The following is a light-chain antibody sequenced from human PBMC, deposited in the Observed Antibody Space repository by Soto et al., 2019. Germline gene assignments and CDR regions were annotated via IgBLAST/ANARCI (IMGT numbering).Light chain of an antibody. CDR3: PPYRNQAQT. CDR2: GAS. J-gene: IGKJ1*01. CDR1: QSVSSN. V-gene: IGKV3-15*01. Sequence: EIVMTQSPATLSVSPGERATLSCRASQSVSSNLAWYQQKPGQAPRLLIYGASTRATGSPARLSVSGSGTESTLTISRVPSAEFALYYCPPYRNQAQTFGPGTQVELK.